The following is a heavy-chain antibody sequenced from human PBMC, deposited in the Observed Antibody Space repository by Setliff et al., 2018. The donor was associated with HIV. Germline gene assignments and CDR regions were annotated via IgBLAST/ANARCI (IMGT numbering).Heavy chain of an antibody. D-gene: IGHD3-16*01. Sequence: PGESLKISCKGSGYSFITYWIGWVRQRPGKGLEWMGIMNPDGSNTRYSPSFQGQVTISVDESTSTAYLQWSSLKASDTAFYYCARFYGSYDVGGFDIWGQGTKVTVS. CDR3: ARFYGSYDVGGFDI. V-gene: IGHV5-51*01. CDR2: MNPDGSNT. J-gene: IGHJ3*02. CDR1: GYSFITYW.